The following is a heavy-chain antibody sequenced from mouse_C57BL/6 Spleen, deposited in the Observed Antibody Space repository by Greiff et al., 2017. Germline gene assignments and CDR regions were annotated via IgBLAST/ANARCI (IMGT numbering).Heavy chain of an antibody. V-gene: IGHV7-3*01. CDR3: ARLLEGAMDY. CDR2: IRNKANGYTT. D-gene: IGHD1-1*01. J-gene: IGHJ4*01. CDR1: GFTFTDYY. Sequence: EVKVVESGGGLVQPGGSLSLSCAASGFTFTDYYMSWVRQPPGKALEWLGFIRNKANGYTTEYSASVKGRFTISRDNSQSILYRQMNALRAEDSATYYCARLLEGAMDYWGQGTSVTVSS.